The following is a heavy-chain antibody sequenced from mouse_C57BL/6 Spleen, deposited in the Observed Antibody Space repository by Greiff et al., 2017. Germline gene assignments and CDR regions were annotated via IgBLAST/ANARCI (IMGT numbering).Heavy chain of an antibody. CDR3: ARRDYGYDGFAY. Sequence: EVNVVESGGGLVKPGGSLKLSCAASGFTFSSYTMSWVRQTPEKRLEWVATISGGGGNTYYPDSVKGRLTISRDNAKNTLYLQMSSLRSEDTALYYCARRDYGYDGFAYWGQGTLVTVSA. J-gene: IGHJ3*01. D-gene: IGHD2-2*01. CDR1: GFTFSSYT. V-gene: IGHV5-9*01. CDR2: ISGGGGNT.